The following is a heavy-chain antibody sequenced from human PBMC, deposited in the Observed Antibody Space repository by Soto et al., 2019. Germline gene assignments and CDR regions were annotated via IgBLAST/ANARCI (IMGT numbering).Heavy chain of an antibody. Sequence: EVQVVESGGGLVQPGGSLRLSCAASGFTFSNHWMTWVRQAPGKGLEWVANIKQDGSEKYYVDSVKGRFTLSRDNAKKSLYLQMNSLRAEDTAVYYGARDSAYCRSTSCYLSFYYYMDVWGKGTAVTVSS. D-gene: IGHD2-2*01. J-gene: IGHJ6*03. CDR1: GFTFSNHW. V-gene: IGHV3-7*01. CDR3: ARDSAYCRSTSCYLSFYYYMDV. CDR2: IKQDGSEK.